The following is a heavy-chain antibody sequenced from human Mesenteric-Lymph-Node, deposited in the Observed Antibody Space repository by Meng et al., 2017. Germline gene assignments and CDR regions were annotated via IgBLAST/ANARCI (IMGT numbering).Heavy chain of an antibody. CDR1: GGNLDIKY. CDR3: ARGGDWFGP. D-gene: IGHD3-10*01. Sequence: QVQLLHPGVEVRTPGSSVKVSCKTSGGNLDIKYITWVRQAPGQGLEWMGRITAVLGITKYAQMFQGRNTITADKSTSTVYMELSSLRTEDTAVYYCARGGDWFGPWGQGTLVTVSS. V-gene: IGHV1-69*04. CDR2: ITAVLGIT. J-gene: IGHJ5*02.